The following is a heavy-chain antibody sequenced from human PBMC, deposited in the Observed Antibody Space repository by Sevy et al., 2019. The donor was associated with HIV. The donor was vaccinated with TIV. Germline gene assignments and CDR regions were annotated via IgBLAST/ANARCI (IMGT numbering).Heavy chain of an antibody. D-gene: IGHD3-22*01. CDR2: ISSSSSTI. J-gene: IGHJ5*02. V-gene: IGHV3-48*02. CDR1: GFTFSSYS. Sequence: GGSLRLSCAASGFTFSSYSMNWVRQAPGKGLEWVSYISSSSSTIYYADSVKGRFTISRDNAKNSLYLQMNSLRDEDTVVYYCARDLTRHYYDSSGYLSPPYNWFDPWGQGTLVTVSS. CDR3: ARDLTRHYYDSSGYLSPPYNWFDP.